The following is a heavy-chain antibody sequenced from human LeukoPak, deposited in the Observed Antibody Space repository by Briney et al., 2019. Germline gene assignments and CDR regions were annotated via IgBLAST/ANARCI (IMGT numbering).Heavy chain of an antibody. V-gene: IGHV4-61*01. CDR3: ATGVHGIAAAGDYYFDY. Sequence: SETLSLTCTVSGGSISTSNYYWSWIRQPPWKGLEWIGYMYYRGNTNYDPSLKSRVTISIDTPNNQFSLKLSSVTAADTAVYYCATGVHGIAAAGDYYFDYWGQGTLVTVSS. D-gene: IGHD6-13*01. CDR2: MYYRGNT. CDR1: GGSISTSNYY. J-gene: IGHJ4*02.